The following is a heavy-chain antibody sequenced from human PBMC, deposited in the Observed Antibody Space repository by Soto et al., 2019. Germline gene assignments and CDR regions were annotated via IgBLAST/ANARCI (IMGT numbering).Heavy chain of an antibody. CDR3: ARGEDSSSWYGGFHYYYYGMDV. V-gene: IGHV1-3*01. CDR1: GYTFTSYA. D-gene: IGHD6-13*01. CDR2: INAGNGNT. J-gene: IGHJ6*02. Sequence: GASVKVSCKASGYTFTSYAMHWVRQAPGQRLEWMGWINAGNGNTKYSQKFQGRVTITRDTSASTAYMELSSLRSEDTAVYYCARGEDSSSWYGGFHYYYYGMDVWGQGTTVTVSS.